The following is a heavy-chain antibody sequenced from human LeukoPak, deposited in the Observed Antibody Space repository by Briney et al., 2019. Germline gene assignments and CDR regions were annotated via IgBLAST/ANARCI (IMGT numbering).Heavy chain of an antibody. V-gene: IGHV4-4*02. J-gene: IGHJ5*02. CDR3: ARLRGATVAHNWFDP. CDR1: GGSISSSNW. CDR2: ICHSGST. D-gene: IGHD6-19*01. Sequence: SETLSLTCAVSGGSISSSNWWSWVRQPPVKGLEWIGEICHSGSTNYNPSLKSRVTTSVDTSKNQCSLRLSSVTAADTAVYYCARLRGATVAHNWFDPWGQGTLVTVSS.